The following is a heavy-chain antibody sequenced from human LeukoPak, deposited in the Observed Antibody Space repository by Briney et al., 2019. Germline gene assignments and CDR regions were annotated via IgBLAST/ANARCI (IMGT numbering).Heavy chain of an antibody. J-gene: IGHJ4*02. CDR2: INHSGST. V-gene: IGHV4-34*01. CDR1: GGSFSGYY. Sequence: SETLSLTCAVYGGSFSGYYWSWIRQPPGKGLEWIGGINHSGSTNYNPSLKSRVTISVDTSKNQFSLKLSSVTAADTAVYYCARGKTFFYFDYWGQGTLVTVSS. CDR3: ARGKTFFYFDY.